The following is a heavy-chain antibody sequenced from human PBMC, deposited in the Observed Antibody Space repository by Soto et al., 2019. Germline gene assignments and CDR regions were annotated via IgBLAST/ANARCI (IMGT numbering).Heavy chain of an antibody. V-gene: IGHV4-31*03. CDR2: MYYSGST. CDR1: GGSINSGGYY. Sequence: QVQLRESGPGLVKPSQTLSLTCTVSGGSINSGGYYWNWIRQHPGKGLEWIGYMYYSGSTYYNPFLRRRVIISADTSENHSSLKLSSVTAADTAVYFCARGYRQSGYSSSWAFDYCGQGTLVNVSS. J-gene: IGHJ4*02. CDR3: ARGYRQSGYSSSWAFDY. D-gene: IGHD6-13*01.